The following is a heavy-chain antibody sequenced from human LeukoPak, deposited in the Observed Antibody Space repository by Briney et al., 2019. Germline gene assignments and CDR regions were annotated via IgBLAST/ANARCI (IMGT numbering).Heavy chain of an antibody. CDR2: FDPEDGET. CDR1: GYTLTELS. V-gene: IGHV1-24*01. Sequence: ASVKVSCKVSGYTLTELSMHWVRQAPGKGLEWMGGFDPEDGETIYAQKFQGRVTMTEDTSTDTAYMELSSLRSEDTAVYYCATVPIFGVVIIQNWLDPWGQGTLVTVSS. J-gene: IGHJ5*02. D-gene: IGHD3-3*01. CDR3: ATVPIFGVVIIQNWLDP.